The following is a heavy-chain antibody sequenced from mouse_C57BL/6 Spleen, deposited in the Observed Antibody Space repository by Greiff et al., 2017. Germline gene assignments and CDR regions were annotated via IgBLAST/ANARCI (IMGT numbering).Heavy chain of an antibody. D-gene: IGHD2-1*01. CDR2: IDPETGGT. CDR3: TRLDGNYDYFDY. CDR1: GYTFTDYE. V-gene: IGHV1-15*01. Sequence: QVQLQQSGAELVWPGASVTLSCKASGYTFTDYEMHWVKQTPVHGLEWIGAIDPETGGTAYNQKFKGKAILTADKSSSTAYMELRSLTSEDSAVYYCTRLDGNYDYFDYWGQGTTLTVSS. J-gene: IGHJ2*01.